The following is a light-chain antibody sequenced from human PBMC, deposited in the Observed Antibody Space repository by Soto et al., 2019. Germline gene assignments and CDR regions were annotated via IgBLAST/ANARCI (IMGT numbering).Light chain of an antibody. CDR3: QQLNSYPLT. V-gene: IGKV1-9*01. J-gene: IGKJ4*01. CDR1: QGISSY. Sequence: DIQWTQSPSFLSASVGDRVTITCRASQGISSYLAWYQQKPGKAPKPLIYAASTLQSGVPSRFSGSGSGTEFTLTISSLQPEDFATYYCQQLNSYPLTFGGGTKVDIK. CDR2: AAS.